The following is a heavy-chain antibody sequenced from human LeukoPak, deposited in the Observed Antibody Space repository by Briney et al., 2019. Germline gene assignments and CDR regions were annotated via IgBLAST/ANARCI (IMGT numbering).Heavy chain of an antibody. CDR2: IYSGGST. Sequence: PGGSLRLSCAASGFTVSSNYMSWVRQAPGKGLEWVSVIYSGGSTYYADSVKGRFTISRDNSKNTLYLQMNSLRAEDTAVYYCASLADYYDSSGPNDYWGQGTLVTVSS. CDR1: GFTVSSNY. V-gene: IGHV3-66*01. D-gene: IGHD3-22*01. CDR3: ASLADYYDSSGPNDY. J-gene: IGHJ4*02.